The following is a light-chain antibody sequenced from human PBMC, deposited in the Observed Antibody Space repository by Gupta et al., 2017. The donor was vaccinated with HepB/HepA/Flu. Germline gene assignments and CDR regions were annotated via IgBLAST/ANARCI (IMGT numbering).Light chain of an antibody. CDR1: QSVSSGH. CDR2: GAS. CDR3: QQYGSSPIT. Sequence: EIVLTQSPATLSLSPGERATLSYRASQSVSSGHLAWYQQKPGQAPRLLIYGASSRATGIPDRFSGSGSGTDFTLTISRLEPEDVAVYYCQQYGSSPITFGQGTRLEIK. J-gene: IGKJ5*01. V-gene: IGKV3-20*01.